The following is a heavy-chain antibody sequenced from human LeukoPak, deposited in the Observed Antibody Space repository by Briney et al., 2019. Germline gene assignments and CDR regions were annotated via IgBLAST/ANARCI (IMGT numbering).Heavy chain of an antibody. Sequence: GGSLRLSCAVSGFTFSNYNMNRVRQAPGKGLEWVSYISSSTTIYYADSVKGRFTISRDNAKNSLYLQMNSLRAEDTAVYYCAELGITMIGGVWGKGTTVTISS. CDR2: ISSSTTI. CDR3: AELGITMIGGV. J-gene: IGHJ6*04. CDR1: GFTFSNYN. V-gene: IGHV3-69-1*02. D-gene: IGHD3-10*02.